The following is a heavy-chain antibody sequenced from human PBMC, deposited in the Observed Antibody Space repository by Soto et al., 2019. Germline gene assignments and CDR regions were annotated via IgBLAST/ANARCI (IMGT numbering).Heavy chain of an antibody. CDR1: GDTFSTYP. V-gene: IGHV1-69*02. Sequence: QVQLVQSGAVVKKPGSSMKVSCKTLGDTFSTYPITWVRQAPVQGLEWMVRTIPILAITDYAQKLQGRVTITADRSTTTAYMELSSLNFEDTAVYYCARGGDGSGSESVFDIWGQGTMVTVSS. CDR2: TIPILAIT. J-gene: IGHJ3*02. CDR3: ARGGDGSGSESVFDI. D-gene: IGHD3-22*01.